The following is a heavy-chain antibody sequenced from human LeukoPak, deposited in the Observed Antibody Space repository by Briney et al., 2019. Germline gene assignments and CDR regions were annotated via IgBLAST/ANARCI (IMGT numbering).Heavy chain of an antibody. J-gene: IGHJ5*02. V-gene: IGHV3-48*01. CDR2: ISSSSSTI. D-gene: IGHD3-3*01. Sequence: GGSLRLSCAASGFTFSSYSMNWVRQAPGKGLEWVSYISSSSSTIYYADSVKGRFTISRDNAKNSLYPQMNSLRAEDTAVYYCARFTSGYYNWFDPWGQGTLVTVSS. CDR3: ARFTSGYYNWFDP. CDR1: GFTFSSYS.